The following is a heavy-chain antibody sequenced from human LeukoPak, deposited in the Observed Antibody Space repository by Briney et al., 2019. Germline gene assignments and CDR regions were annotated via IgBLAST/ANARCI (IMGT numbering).Heavy chain of an antibody. CDR2: IYPRDSYP. D-gene: IGHD3-10*01. Sequence: GESLKISCKGSGYRFTSYCISWVREMPGGGLERMGRIYPRDSYPNSSPSLRADVTISADTSISTAYLQWSSLKSSDTAMYYCARDPMVRGVIITKDYYYYYGMYVWGKGTTVIVSS. CDR3: ARDPMVRGVIITKDYYYYYGMYV. J-gene: IGHJ6*04. V-gene: IGHV5-10-1*01. CDR1: GYRFTSYC.